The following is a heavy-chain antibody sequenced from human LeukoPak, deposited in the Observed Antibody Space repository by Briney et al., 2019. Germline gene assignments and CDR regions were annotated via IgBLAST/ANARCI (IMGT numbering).Heavy chain of an antibody. J-gene: IGHJ4*02. Sequence: GGSLRLSCAASGFTFSSYEMNWVRQAPGKGLEWVSYISSSGSTIYYADSVKGRFTISRNNAKNSLYLQLNSLRAEDTAVYYCARDRLPYYDNSGETSPDYWGQGTLVTVSS. D-gene: IGHD3-22*01. V-gene: IGHV3-48*03. CDR1: GFTFSSYE. CDR2: ISSSGSTI. CDR3: ARDRLPYYDNSGETSPDY.